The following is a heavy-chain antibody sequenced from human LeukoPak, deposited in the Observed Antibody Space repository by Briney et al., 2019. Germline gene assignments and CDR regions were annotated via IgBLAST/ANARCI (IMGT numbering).Heavy chain of an antibody. CDR2: INNDASRT. V-gene: IGHV3-74*01. J-gene: IGHJ5*02. CDR1: GSAFSRSW. Sequence: GGSLRLSCAASGSAFSRSWIHWVRQAPGKGLVWVSHINNDASRTTYADSVRGRFTISRDNAKNSLYLQMNSLRDEDTAVYYCARGTSPFDPWGRGTLVTVSS. CDR3: ARGTSPFDP.